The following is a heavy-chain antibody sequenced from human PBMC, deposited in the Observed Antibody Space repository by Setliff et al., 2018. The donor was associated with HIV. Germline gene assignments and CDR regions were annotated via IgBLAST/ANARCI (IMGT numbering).Heavy chain of an antibody. CDR3: AREVGGFYFDY. J-gene: IGHJ4*02. V-gene: IGHV3-11*04. Sequence: GGSLRLSCAASGFTFSDYYMSWIRQAPGKGLEWVSYISSSGSTIYYADSVKGRFTISRVNAKNSLYLQMNRLRAEDTAVYFCAREVGGFYFDYWGQGTLFTVSS. D-gene: IGHD3-16*01. CDR2: ISSSGSTI. CDR1: GFTFSDYY.